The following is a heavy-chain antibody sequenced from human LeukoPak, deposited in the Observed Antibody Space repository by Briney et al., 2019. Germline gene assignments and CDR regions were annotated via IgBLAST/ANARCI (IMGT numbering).Heavy chain of an antibody. CDR1: GFTFSSYE. D-gene: IGHD2-8*01. Sequence: AGGSLRLSCAASGFTFSSYEMNWVRQAPGKGLEWVSYISSSGSTIYYADSVKGRFTISRDNAKNSLYLQMNSLRAEDTAVYYCAKRGVGRGFDYWGQGTLVTVSS. J-gene: IGHJ4*02. CDR2: ISSSGSTI. V-gene: IGHV3-48*03. CDR3: AKRGVGRGFDY.